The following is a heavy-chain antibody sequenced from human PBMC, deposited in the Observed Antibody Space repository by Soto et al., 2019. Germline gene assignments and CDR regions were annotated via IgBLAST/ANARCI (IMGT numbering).Heavy chain of an antibody. D-gene: IGHD3-22*01. J-gene: IGHJ3*02. V-gene: IGHV1-18*01. CDR3: AIDSSGYGDAFDI. Sequence: ASVKVSCKAAGYAFTSYGISWVRQAPGQGLEWMGWISAYNGNTNYAQKLQGRVTMTTDTSTSTAYMELRSLRSDDTAVYYCAIDSSGYGDAFDIWGQGTMVTVSS. CDR2: ISAYNGNT. CDR1: GYAFTSYG.